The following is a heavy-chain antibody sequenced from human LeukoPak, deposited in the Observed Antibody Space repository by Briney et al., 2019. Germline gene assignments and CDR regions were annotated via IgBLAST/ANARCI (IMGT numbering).Heavy chain of an antibody. CDR2: ISSSSSYI. V-gene: IGHV3-21*01. J-gene: IGHJ4*02. CDR3: ARDLGYSYRLDY. D-gene: IGHD5-18*01. Sequence: PGGSLRLSCAASGFTFSSYSMNWVRQAPGKGLEWVSSISSSSSYIYCADSVKGRFTISRDNAKNSLYLQMNSLRAEDTAVYYCARDLGYSYRLDYWGQGTLVTVSS. CDR1: GFTFSSYS.